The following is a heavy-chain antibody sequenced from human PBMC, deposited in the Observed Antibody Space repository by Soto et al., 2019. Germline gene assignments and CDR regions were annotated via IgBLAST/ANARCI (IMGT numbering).Heavy chain of an antibody. CDR1: GFTFSSYG. CDR3: AKDRSGWYTYYYYGMDV. D-gene: IGHD6-19*01. Sequence: HPGGSLRLSCAASGFTFSSYGMHWVRQAPGKGLEWVAVISYDGSNKYYADSVKGRFTISRDNSKNTLYLQMNSLRAEDTAVYYCAKDRSGWYTYYYYGMDVWGQGTTVTVSS. CDR2: ISYDGSNK. J-gene: IGHJ6*02. V-gene: IGHV3-30*18.